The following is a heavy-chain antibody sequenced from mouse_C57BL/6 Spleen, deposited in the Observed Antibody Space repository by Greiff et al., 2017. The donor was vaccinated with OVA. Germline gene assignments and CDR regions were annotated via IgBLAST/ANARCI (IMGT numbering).Heavy chain of an antibody. D-gene: IGHD2-2*01. CDR2: IDPSDSEN. V-gene: IGHV1-52*01. J-gene: IGHJ2*01. Sequence: QVQLQQPGAELVRPGSSVKLSCKASGYTFTSYWMHWVKQRPIQGLEWIGNIDPSDSENHYNQKFKDKATLTVDNSSSTAYMQLSSLTSEDSAVYYCAREGYGGFDYWGQGTTLTVSS. CDR3: AREGYGGFDY. CDR1: GYTFTSYW.